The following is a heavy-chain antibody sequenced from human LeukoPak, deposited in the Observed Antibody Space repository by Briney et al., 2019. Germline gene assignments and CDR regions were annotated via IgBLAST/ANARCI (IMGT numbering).Heavy chain of an antibody. D-gene: IGHD3-22*01. CDR1: GFTFSDYY. V-gene: IGHV3-11*01. CDR2: ISSSGSTI. Sequence: GSLRLSCAASGFTFSDYYMSWIRQAPGRGLEWVSYISSSGSTIYYADSVKGRFTISRDNAKNSLYLQMNSLRAEDTAVYYCARDSASPGYYDSSGHPTDYWGQGTLVTVSS. CDR3: ARDSASPGYYDSSGHPTDY. J-gene: IGHJ4*02.